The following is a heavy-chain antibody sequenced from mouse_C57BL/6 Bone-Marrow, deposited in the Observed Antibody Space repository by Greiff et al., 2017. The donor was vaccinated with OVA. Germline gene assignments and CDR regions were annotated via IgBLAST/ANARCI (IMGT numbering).Heavy chain of an antibody. CDR1: GYSFTDYN. CDR3: ARVPYYYGSSYGGYFDV. Sequence: VQLKESGPELVKPGASVKISCKASGYSFTDYNMNWVKQSNGKSLEWIGVINPNYGTTSYNQKFKGKATLTVDQSSSTAYMQLNSLTSEDSAVYYCARVPYYYGSSYGGYFDVWGTGTTVTVSS. CDR2: INPNYGTT. V-gene: IGHV1-39*01. D-gene: IGHD1-1*01. J-gene: IGHJ1*03.